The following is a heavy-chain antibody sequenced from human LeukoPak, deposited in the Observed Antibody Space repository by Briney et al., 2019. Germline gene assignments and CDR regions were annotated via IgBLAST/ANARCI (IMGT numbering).Heavy chain of an antibody. Sequence: SETLSLTCAVYGGSSSGYSWSWIRQPPGKGLEWIGEINHSGSTNYNPSLKSRVTISVDTSKNQFSLKLSSVPAADTAVYYCARGLSGVQQLVRAFYGMDVWGQGTTVTVSS. J-gene: IGHJ6*02. CDR2: INHSGST. CDR3: ARGLSGVQQLVRAFYGMDV. V-gene: IGHV4-34*01. D-gene: IGHD6-13*01. CDR1: GGSSSGYS.